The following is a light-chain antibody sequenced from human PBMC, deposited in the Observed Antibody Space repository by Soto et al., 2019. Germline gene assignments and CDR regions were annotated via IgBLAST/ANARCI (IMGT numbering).Light chain of an antibody. CDR1: SSDIGGYNS. CDR2: DVS. J-gene: IGLJ3*02. V-gene: IGLV2-14*03. CDR3: SSYRHTRSLDVV. Sequence: QSVLTQPASVSGSPGQSITISCTGTSSDIGGYNSVSWYQQRPGQAPKLLIHDVSNRPSGISNRFSGSKSGNTASLTISGLQAEDEADYYCSSYRHTRSLDVVFGGGTQLTVL.